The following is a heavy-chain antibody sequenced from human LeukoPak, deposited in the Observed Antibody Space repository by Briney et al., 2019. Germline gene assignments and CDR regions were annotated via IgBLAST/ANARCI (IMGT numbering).Heavy chain of an antibody. CDR3: ARGPLYVYGSGTFVN. V-gene: IGHV4-59*01. CDR1: GGSITTFF. J-gene: IGHJ4*02. CDR2: IYYSGST. D-gene: IGHD3-10*01. Sequence: SETLSLTCSVSGGSITTFFWNWIRQPPGKGLEWIGSIYYSGSTHYNPSLKSRVTVSQDTSRNRVSLRLTSVTAADTAVYYCARGPLYVYGSGTFVNWGQGTLVTVSS.